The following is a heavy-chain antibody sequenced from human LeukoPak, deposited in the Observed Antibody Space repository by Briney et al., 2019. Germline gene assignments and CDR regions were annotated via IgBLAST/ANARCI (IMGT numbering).Heavy chain of an antibody. CDR1: GFTFSGSA. CDR3: TTLYSGSEFDY. D-gene: IGHD1-26*01. V-gene: IGHV3-73*01. J-gene: IGHJ4*02. CDR2: IRSKANSYAT. Sequence: GGSLRLSCAASGFTFSGSAMHWVRQASGKGLEWVGRIRSKANSYATAYAASVKGRFTISRDDSKNTAYLQMNSLKTEDTAVYYCTTLYSGSEFDYWGQGTLVAVSS.